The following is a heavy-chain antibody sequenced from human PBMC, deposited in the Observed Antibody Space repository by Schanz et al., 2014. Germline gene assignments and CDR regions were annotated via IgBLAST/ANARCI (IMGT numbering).Heavy chain of an antibody. CDR1: GFTFSQYG. Sequence: QVFLAESGGGVVQPGRSLRLSCAASGFTFSQYGMHWVRQAPGKGLEWVAVIWYNGSNKYYADSVKGRFTISRDNPKKTLYLQMNSLRAEDTAVYYCAGDPNTSAWLPDFDAWGQGTLVTVSS. V-gene: IGHV3-33*08. D-gene: IGHD6-19*01. CDR3: AGDPNTSAWLPDFDA. CDR2: IWYNGSNK. J-gene: IGHJ4*02.